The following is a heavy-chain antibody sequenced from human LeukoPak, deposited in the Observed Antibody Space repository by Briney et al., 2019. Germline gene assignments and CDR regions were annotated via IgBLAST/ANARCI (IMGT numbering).Heavy chain of an antibody. CDR2: IGRGDSDT. J-gene: IGHJ3*02. Sequence: GESLKISCKGAGYSFTSYWIDWGRQMPGKGLEWMGRIGRGDSDTRYSPSFRGQVTISADTSISTAYLQRSSLKASDTAMYYCATHEYSSSWSDAFDIWGQGTMVTVSS. V-gene: IGHV5-51*01. CDR3: ATHEYSSSWSDAFDI. CDR1: GYSFTSYW. D-gene: IGHD6-13*01.